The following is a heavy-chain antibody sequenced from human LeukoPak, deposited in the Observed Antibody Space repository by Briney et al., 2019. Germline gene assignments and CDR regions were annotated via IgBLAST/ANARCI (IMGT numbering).Heavy chain of an antibody. CDR1: GYTFTSYY. D-gene: IGHD4-23*01. CDR2: INPNSGAT. V-gene: IGHV1-2*02. CDR3: ARERGDYGGDAQFDY. J-gene: IGHJ4*02. Sequence: SVTVSCTSSGYTFTSYYMHWVRQAPGQGLEWMGWINPNSGATNYAQKFQGRVTMTRDTSISTAYMELSRLRSDDTALYYCARERGDYGGDAQFDYWGQGTLVTVSS.